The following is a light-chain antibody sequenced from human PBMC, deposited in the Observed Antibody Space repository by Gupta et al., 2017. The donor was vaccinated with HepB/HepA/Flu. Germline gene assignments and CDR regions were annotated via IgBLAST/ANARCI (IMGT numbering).Light chain of an antibody. Sequence: ESVLTQSPGTLSLSPGERATLSCRASQSVSTNYLAWYQQKPGQAPRLLIYGASSRATGIPDRFGGSGSGTDFTLTISRLEPEDFAVYYCQQYGSSSWTFGQGTKVEIK. J-gene: IGKJ1*01. CDR1: QSVSTNY. V-gene: IGKV3-20*01. CDR2: GAS. CDR3: QQYGSSSWT.